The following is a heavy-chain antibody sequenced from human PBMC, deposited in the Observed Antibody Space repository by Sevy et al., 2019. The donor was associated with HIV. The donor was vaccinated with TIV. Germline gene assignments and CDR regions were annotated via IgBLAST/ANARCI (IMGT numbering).Heavy chain of an antibody. CDR1: GFTFDDYT. D-gene: IGHD1-26*01. Sequence: GGSRRLSCAASGFTFDDYTMHWVRQAPGKGLEWVSLMSWDGGSTYYADSLKGRVTISRDNSKNSLYMQMNSLRTEDTAVYYCAKGGGGSYYYGMDVWGQGTTVTVSS. CDR2: MSWDGGST. J-gene: IGHJ6*02. CDR3: AKGGGGSYYYGMDV. V-gene: IGHV3-43*01.